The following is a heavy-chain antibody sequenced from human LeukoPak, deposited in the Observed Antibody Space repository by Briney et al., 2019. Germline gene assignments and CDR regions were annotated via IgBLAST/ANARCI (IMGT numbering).Heavy chain of an antibody. V-gene: IGHV4-59*13. D-gene: IGHD3-10*01. CDR3: ARDRNYYHR. CDR2: IYYSGST. CDR1: GGSISSYY. J-gene: IGHJ4*02. Sequence: SETLSLTGTVSGGSISSYYWSWIRQPPGKGLEWIGYIYYSGSTNYNPSLKSRVTISVDTSKNQFSLKLSSVTAADTAVYYCARDRNYYHRWGQGTLVTVSS.